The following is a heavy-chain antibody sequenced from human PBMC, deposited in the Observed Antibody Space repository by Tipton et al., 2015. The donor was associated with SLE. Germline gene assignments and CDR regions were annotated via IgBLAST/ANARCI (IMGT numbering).Heavy chain of an antibody. J-gene: IGHJ4*02. CDR2: MSSSGAT. V-gene: IGHV4-39*02. CDR3: ARWGPEVVPAAPRFEF. Sequence: TLSLTCTVSGASLTTTVFYWGWIRQPPGKGLEWLGSMSSSGATHSNPSLKSRVTLPVDTSKNHFSLALISVTAADTAVYYCARWGPEVVPAAPRFEFWGQGTLFT. CDR1: GASLTTTVFY. D-gene: IGHD2-2*01.